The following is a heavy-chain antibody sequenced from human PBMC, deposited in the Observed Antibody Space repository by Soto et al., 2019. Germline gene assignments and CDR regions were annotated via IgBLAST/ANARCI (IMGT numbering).Heavy chain of an antibody. V-gene: IGHV1-69*12. CDR2: IIPTFGTP. Sequence: QVQLVQSGAEVKKPGSSVRVSCKASGDTFSNFVISWVRLAPGQGLEWMGGIIPTFGTPDYAPKFQGRVTLAADDSTSTAYMELSGLRFEDTAVYYCANSPFEAGGFYYGFDVWGQGTSVTVSS. D-gene: IGHD3-16*01. J-gene: IGHJ6*02. CDR3: ANSPFEAGGFYYGFDV. CDR1: GDTFSNFV.